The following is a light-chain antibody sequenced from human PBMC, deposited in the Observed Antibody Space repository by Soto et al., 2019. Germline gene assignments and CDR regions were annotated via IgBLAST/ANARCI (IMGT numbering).Light chain of an antibody. CDR2: AAS. CDR3: QQYNSYWT. J-gene: IGKJ1*01. V-gene: IGKV1-9*01. CDR1: QGISSY. Sequence: IQLTPAPSFLSASVGDRVTLTCRASQGISSYLAWYQKKPGKAPKLLMYAASTLQSGVPSRFSGSGSGTEFTLTIDSLQPDDFATYYCQQYNSYWTFGQGTKVDIK.